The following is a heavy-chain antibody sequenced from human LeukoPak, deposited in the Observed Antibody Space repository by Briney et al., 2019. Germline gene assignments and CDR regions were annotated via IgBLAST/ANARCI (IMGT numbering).Heavy chain of an antibody. V-gene: IGHV4-4*02. Sequence: PSETLSLTCAVSGGSISSSNWWSWVRQPPGKGLEWIGEIYHSGSTNYNPSLKSRVTISADKSKNQFSLKLSSVTAADTAVYYCASSGYDSIDYWGQGTLVTVSS. CDR3: ASSGYDSIDY. CDR2: IYHSGST. D-gene: IGHD5-12*01. J-gene: IGHJ4*02. CDR1: GGSISSSNW.